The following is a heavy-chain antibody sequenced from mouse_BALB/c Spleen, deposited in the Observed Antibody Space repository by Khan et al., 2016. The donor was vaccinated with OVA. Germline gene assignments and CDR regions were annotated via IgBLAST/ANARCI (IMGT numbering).Heavy chain of an antibody. V-gene: IGHV3-2*02. CDR3: ARDGSVYNYAMDY. Sequence: EVQLVESGPGLVKPSQSLSLTCTVTGYSITSDYAWNWIRQFPGNKLEWMGYISYSGSTNYNPALKSRISIPRDTSKNQFFLQLNSVTTEDTATYYCARDGSVYNYAMDYWGQGTSVTVSS. CDR2: ISYSGST. D-gene: IGHD2-3*01. CDR1: GYSITSDYA. J-gene: IGHJ4*01.